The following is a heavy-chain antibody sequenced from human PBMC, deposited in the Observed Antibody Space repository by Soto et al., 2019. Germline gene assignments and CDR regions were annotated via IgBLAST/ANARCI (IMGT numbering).Heavy chain of an antibody. CDR3: ARAPSAHDSFDL. CDR1: GFSFGDYY. Sequence: QVQLVESGGGLVKPGGSLRLSCAASGFSFGDYYMSWIRQAPGRGLEWISYISGTGRTIDYANSVKGRFTISRDNAYKSLYLQMNSLGGEDTAIYYCARAPSAHDSFDLWGQGTLVTVSS. D-gene: IGHD5-12*01. J-gene: IGHJ5*02. V-gene: IGHV3-11*01. CDR2: ISGTGRTI.